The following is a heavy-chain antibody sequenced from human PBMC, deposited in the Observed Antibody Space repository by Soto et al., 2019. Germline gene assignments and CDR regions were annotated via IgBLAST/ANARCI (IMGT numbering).Heavy chain of an antibody. D-gene: IGHD3-16*01. CDR1: GGSISSSSYY. CDR2: IYYSGST. CDR3: ARDLSRALGASWFDP. J-gene: IGHJ5*02. V-gene: IGHV4-39*07. Sequence: SETLSLTCTVSGGSISSSSYYWGWIRQPPGKGLEWIGSIYYSGSTYYNPSLKSRVTISVDTSRNHFSLKLSSVTAADTAVYYCARDLSRALGASWFDPWGQGTLVTVSS.